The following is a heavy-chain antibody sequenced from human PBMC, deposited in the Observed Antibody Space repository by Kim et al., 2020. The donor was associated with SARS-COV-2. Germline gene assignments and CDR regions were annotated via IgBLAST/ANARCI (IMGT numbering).Heavy chain of an antibody. CDR3: ARASSYYDYVWGSYRLPDY. CDR2: ISSSSSYI. Sequence: GGSLRLSCAASGFTFSSYSMNWVRQAPGKGLEWVSSISSSSSYIYYADSVKGRFTISRDNAKNSLYLQMNSLRAEDTAVYYCARASSYYDYVWGSYRLPDYWGQGTLVTVSS. CDR1: GFTFSSYS. V-gene: IGHV3-21*01. D-gene: IGHD3-16*02. J-gene: IGHJ4*02.